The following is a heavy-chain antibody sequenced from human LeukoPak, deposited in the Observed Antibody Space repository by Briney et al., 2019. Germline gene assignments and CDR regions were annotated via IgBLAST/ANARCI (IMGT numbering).Heavy chain of an antibody. CDR3: AKDLGDSSGSPLDY. CDR1: GFTFSSYA. V-gene: IGHV3-23*01. J-gene: IGHJ4*02. CDR2: ISGSGGST. Sequence: GGSLRLSCAASGFTFSSYAMSWVRQAPGKGLEWVSAISGSGGSTYYADSVKGRFTISRDNSKNTLYLQMNSLRAEDTAVYYCAKDLGDSSGSPLDYWGQGTLVTVSS. D-gene: IGHD3-22*01.